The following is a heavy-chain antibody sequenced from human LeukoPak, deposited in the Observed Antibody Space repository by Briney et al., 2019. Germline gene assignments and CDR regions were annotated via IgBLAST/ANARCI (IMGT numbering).Heavy chain of an antibody. CDR1: GGSISSYY. V-gene: IGHV4-59*04. J-gene: IGHJ4*02. CDR3: ARHVKLRFLEWLLHFDY. CDR2: IYYSGST. Sequence: SETLSLTCTVSGGSISSYYWSWIRQPPGKGLEWIGYIYYSGSTYYNPSLKSRVTISVDTSKNQFSLKLSSVTAADTAVYYCARHVKLRFLEWLLHFDYWGQGTLVTVSS. D-gene: IGHD3-3*01.